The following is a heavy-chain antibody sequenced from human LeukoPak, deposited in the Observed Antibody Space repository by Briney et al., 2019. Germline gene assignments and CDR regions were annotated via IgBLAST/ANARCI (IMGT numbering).Heavy chain of an antibody. CDR2: IYYSGST. CDR1: GGSISSYY. D-gene: IGHD2-21*02. CDR3: ARGGSGGDCSAFDY. V-gene: IGHV4-59*01. J-gene: IGHJ4*02. Sequence: SETLSLTCTVSGGSISSYYWSWIRQPPGKGLEWIGYIYYSGSTNYNPSLKSRVTVSVDTSKNQFSLKLSSVTATDTAVYYCARGGSGGDCSAFDYWGQGTLVTVPS.